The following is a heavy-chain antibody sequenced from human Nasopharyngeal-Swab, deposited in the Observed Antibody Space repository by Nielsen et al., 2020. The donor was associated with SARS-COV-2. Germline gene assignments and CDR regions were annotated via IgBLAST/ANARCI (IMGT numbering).Heavy chain of an antibody. D-gene: IGHD3-22*01. CDR3: AREERLLRRYGFDY. V-gene: IGHV1-46*01. CDR1: GYTFTSYG. Sequence: ASVKVSCKASGYTFTSYGISWVRQAPGQGLEWMGIINPSGGSTSYAQKFQGRVTMTRDTSTSTVYMELSSLRSEDTAVYYCAREERLLRRYGFDYWGQGTLVTVSS. CDR2: INPSGGST. J-gene: IGHJ4*02.